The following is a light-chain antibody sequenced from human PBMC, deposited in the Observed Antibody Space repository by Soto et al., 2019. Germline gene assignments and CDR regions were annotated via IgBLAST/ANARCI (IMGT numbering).Light chain of an antibody. CDR1: RTVDGNC. J-gene: IGKJ4*01. Sequence: PGERATLSCRASRTVDGNCLAWYHQKPGQAPRLLIYDASNRATGIPARFSGSGSGTDFTLTISSLEPEDFGVYYCQQRSNWPPVTFGGGTKVDIK. CDR3: QQRSNWPPVT. CDR2: DAS. V-gene: IGKV3-11*01.